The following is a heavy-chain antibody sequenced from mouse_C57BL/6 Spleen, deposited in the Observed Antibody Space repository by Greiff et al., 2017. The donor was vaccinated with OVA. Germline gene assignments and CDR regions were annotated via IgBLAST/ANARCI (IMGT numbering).Heavy chain of an antibody. V-gene: IGHV5-16*01. CDR2: INYDGSST. CDR3: ARGATAQATGYFDY. J-gene: IGHJ2*01. Sequence: EVKLMESEGGLVQPGSSMKLSCTASGFTFSDYYMAWVRQVPEKGLEWVANINYDGSSTYYLDSLKSRFIISRDNAKNILYLQMSSLKSEDTATYDCARGATAQATGYFDYWGQGTTLTVSS. D-gene: IGHD3-2*02. CDR1: GFTFSDYY.